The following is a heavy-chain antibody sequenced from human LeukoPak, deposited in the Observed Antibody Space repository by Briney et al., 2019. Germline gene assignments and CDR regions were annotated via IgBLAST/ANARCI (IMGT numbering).Heavy chain of an antibody. CDR3: ARRSVSGYSYGFDY. J-gene: IGHJ4*02. D-gene: IGHD5-18*01. Sequence: GGSLQISCKGSGYRFTSYWIGWVRQMPGKGLEWMGIIYPGDSDTRYSPSFQGQVTISADKSISTPYLQWSSLKASDTAMYYCARRSVSGYSYGFDYWGQGTLVTVSS. CDR2: IYPGDSDT. CDR1: GYRFTSYW. V-gene: IGHV5-51*01.